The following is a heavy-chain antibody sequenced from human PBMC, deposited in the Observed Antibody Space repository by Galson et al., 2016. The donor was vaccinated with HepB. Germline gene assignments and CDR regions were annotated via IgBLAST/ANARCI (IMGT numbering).Heavy chain of an antibody. CDR1: GFTFSSFE. CDR3: ARGWALSTYYYDNSGYDS. D-gene: IGHD3-22*01. CDR2: ISSSVSTI. J-gene: IGHJ4*02. V-gene: IGHV3-48*03. Sequence: SLRLSCAASGFTFSSFEMNEVRQAPGKGLGWVSYISSSVSTIYYAESVKGRFTISRDDAKSSLFLQMNSLRAEDTGVYYCARGWALSTYYYDNSGYDSWGQGTLVIVSS.